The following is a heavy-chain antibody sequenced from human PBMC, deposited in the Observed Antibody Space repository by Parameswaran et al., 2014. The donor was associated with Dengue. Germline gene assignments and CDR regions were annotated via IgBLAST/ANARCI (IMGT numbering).Heavy chain of an antibody. D-gene: IGHD2-21*02. V-gene: IGHV4-4*02. J-gene: IGHJ5*02. CDR2: IYHSGST. Sequence: RWIRQPPGKGLEWIGEIYHSGSTNYNPSLKSRVTISVDKSKNQFSLKLSSVTAADTAVYYCARVTAYSNWFDPWGQGTLVTVSS. CDR3: ARVTAYSNWFDP.